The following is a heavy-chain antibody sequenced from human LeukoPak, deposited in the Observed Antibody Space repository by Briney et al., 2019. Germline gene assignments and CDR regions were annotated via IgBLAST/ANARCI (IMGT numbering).Heavy chain of an antibody. J-gene: IGHJ4*02. V-gene: IGHV1-18*01. D-gene: IGHD6-13*01. CDR1: GYTFTSYG. CDR3: ARVSYSSSWYLLEYFDY. Sequence: ASVKVSCKASGYTFTSYGISWVRQAPGQGLEWMGWISAYNGNTNYAQKIQGRVTMTTDTSTSTAYMELRSLRSDDTAVYYCARVSYSSSWYLLEYFDYWGQGTLVTVSS. CDR2: ISAYNGNT.